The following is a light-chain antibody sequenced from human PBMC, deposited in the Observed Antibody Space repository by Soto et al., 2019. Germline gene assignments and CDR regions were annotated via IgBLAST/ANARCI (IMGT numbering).Light chain of an antibody. J-gene: IGLJ2*01. V-gene: IGLV2-8*01. CDR2: EVN. CDR3: SSYGGSNNLL. CDR1: SNDVGAYNF. Sequence: QSVLTQPPSASGSPGQSVTISCTGTSNDVGAYNFISWYQQHPGKAPKLMIYEVNKRPSGVPDRFSGSKSGNTASLTVSGLQAEDEADYYCSSYGGSNNLLFGGGTKLTV.